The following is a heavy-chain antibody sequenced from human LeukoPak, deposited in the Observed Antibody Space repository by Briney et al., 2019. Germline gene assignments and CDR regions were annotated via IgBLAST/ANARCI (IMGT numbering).Heavy chain of an antibody. CDR2: ISYDGSNK. D-gene: IGHD2-8*01. CDR1: GFTFSSYA. CDR3: ARVQGHPPNGLDV. J-gene: IGHJ3*01. V-gene: IGHV3-30-3*01. Sequence: GGSLRLSCAASGFTFSSYAMHWVRQAPGKGLEWVAVISYDGSNKYYADSVKGRFTISRDNAKNTLYLQMNSLRAEDTAVYYCARVQGHPPNGLDVWGQGTMVTVSS.